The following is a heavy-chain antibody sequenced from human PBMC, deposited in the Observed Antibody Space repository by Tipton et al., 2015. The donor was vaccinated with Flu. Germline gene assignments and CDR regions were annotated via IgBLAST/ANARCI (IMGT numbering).Heavy chain of an antibody. J-gene: IGHJ4*02. CDR2: IYYSGST. D-gene: IGHD3-22*01. Sequence: TLSLTCTVSGGSISSSTYFWGWVRQPPGKGLEWIGSIYYSGSTYYNPSLKSRLTISIDTSMNHFSLKLTSVTAADTAVYYCATSVDSRGGDYWGQGTLVTVSS. V-gene: IGHV4-39*02. CDR1: GGSISSSTYF. CDR3: ATSVDSRGGDY.